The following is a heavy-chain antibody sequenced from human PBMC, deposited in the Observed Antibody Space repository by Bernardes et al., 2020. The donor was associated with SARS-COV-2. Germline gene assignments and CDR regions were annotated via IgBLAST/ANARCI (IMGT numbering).Heavy chain of an antibody. D-gene: IGHD7-27*01. V-gene: IGHV3-23*01. CDR2: ISGSGGST. J-gene: IGHJ4*02. Sequence: VGSLSLSCAASGFTFSSYAMSWVRQAPGKGLEWVSAISGSGGSTYYADSVKGRFTISRDNSKNTLYLQMNSLRAEDTAVYYCAKTGSTGEQVYWGQGTLVTVSS. CDR1: GFTFSSYA. CDR3: AKTGSTGEQVY.